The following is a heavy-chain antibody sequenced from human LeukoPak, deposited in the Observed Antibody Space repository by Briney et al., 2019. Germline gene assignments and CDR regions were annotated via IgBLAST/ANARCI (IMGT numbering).Heavy chain of an antibody. CDR3: ARDSIVADEYFQH. J-gene: IGHJ1*01. D-gene: IGHD5-12*01. CDR1: GYAFTSYG. V-gene: IGHV1-18*01. CDR2: ISAYNGNT. Sequence: VASVKVSCKASGYAFTSYGISWVRQAPGQGLEWMGWISAYNGNTNYAQKLQGRVTMTTDTSTSTAYMDLRSLRSDDTAVYYCARDSIVADEYFQHWGQGTLVTVSS.